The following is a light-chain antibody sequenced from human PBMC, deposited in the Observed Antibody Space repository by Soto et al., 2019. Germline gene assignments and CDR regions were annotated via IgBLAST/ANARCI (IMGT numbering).Light chain of an antibody. V-gene: IGLV4-69*01. CDR2: LNNDGSH. Sequence: QAVVTQSPSASASLGASVKLTCTLSSGHSSYAIAWHQQQPQKGPRFLMNLNNDGSHTKGDGIPDRFSGSSSGAERYLTISSLQSEDEADYYCQTWDTGIRIFGGGTKLTVL. J-gene: IGLJ2*01. CDR1: SGHSSYA. CDR3: QTWDTGIRI.